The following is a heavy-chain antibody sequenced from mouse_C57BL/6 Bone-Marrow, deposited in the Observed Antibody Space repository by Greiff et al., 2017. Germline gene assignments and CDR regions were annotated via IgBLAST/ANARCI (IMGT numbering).Heavy chain of an antibody. Sequence: EVKLMESEGGLVQPGSSMKLSCTASGFTFSDYYMAWVRQVPEKGLEWVANINYDGSSTYYLDSLKSRFIISRDNAKNILYLQMSSLKSEDTATYYWAREDRPWYFDVWGTGTTVTVSS. CDR1: GFTFSDYY. J-gene: IGHJ1*03. CDR3: AREDRPWYFDV. CDR2: INYDGSST. V-gene: IGHV5-16*01.